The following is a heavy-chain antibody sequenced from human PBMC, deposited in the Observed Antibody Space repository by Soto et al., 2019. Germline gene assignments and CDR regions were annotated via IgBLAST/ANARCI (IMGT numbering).Heavy chain of an antibody. CDR1: GGSVDVHSSY. CDR2: IYYSGNI. D-gene: IGHD3-10*01. J-gene: IGHJ6*02. V-gene: IGHV4-61*01. Sequence: SAPMSATRSASGGSVDVHSSYLRWVRKAPGKGLEWIGYIYYSGNIDSNASLKGRASISVDTSKNQFSLSLISVTAADTAVYYCARAVRGVMTGGMDVWGQGNKVKFSS. CDR3: ARAVRGVMTGGMDV.